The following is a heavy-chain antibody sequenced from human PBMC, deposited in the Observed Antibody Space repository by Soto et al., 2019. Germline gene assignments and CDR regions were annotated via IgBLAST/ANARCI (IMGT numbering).Heavy chain of an antibody. CDR1: GGSISTYY. CDR2: IYYTGST. D-gene: IGHD3-22*01. V-gene: IGHV4-59*01. CDR3: GRATYYYDRSGYLYNFDY. J-gene: IGHJ4*02. Sequence: SETLSLTCTVSGGSISTYYWSWIRQPLGKGLEWIGYIYYTGSTNSNPSLKSRVTISVDTSKNQFSLKLSSATAADTAVYYCGRATYYYDRSGYLYNFDYWGQGTLVTVSS.